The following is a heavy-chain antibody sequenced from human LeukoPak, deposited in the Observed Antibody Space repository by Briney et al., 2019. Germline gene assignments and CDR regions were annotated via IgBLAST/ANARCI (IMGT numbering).Heavy chain of an antibody. Sequence: TGGALRLSCAASGFAFSVYEMYWVREALGEGLWWGSYISGSGGTRYYVDSVKGRFTISRDNAKNSLYLQMNSLRAEDTAVYYCATLTVASSFDYWGQGTLVTVSS. CDR1: GFAFSVYE. CDR2: ISGSGGTR. CDR3: ATLTVASSFDY. V-gene: IGHV3-48*03. D-gene: IGHD6-19*01. J-gene: IGHJ4*02.